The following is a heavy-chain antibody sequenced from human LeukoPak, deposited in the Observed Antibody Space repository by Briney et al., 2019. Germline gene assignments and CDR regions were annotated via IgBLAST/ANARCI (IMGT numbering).Heavy chain of an antibody. CDR2: IYYSGST. CDR1: GGSISSSSYY. V-gene: IGHV4-39*07. CDR3: ARETAARDWFDP. Sequence: SETLSLTCTVSGGSISSSSYYWGWIRQPPGKGLEWIGSIYYSGSTNYNPSLKSRVTISVDTSKNQFSLKLSSVTAADTAVYYCARETAARDWFDPWGQGTLVTVSS. D-gene: IGHD6-6*01. J-gene: IGHJ5*02.